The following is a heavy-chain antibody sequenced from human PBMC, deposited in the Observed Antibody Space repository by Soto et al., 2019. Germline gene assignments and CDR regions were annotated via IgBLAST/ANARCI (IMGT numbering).Heavy chain of an antibody. Sequence: QPGGSLRLSCAASGFTFSSYSMNWVRQAPGKGLEWVSYISSSSSTIYYADSVKGRCTISRDNAKNSLYLQMNSLRDEDTAVYYCARGTNYDYVWGSYRYNWSDPWGQGTLVTVSS. CDR3: ARGTNYDYVWGSYRYNWSDP. CDR1: GFTFSSYS. CDR2: ISSSSSTI. J-gene: IGHJ5*02. V-gene: IGHV3-48*02. D-gene: IGHD3-16*02.